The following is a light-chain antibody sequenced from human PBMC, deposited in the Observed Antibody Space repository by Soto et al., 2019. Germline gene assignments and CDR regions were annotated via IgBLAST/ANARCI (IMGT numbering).Light chain of an antibody. CDR3: QQYGSSPL. CDR2: GAS. CDR1: QSVSSN. V-gene: IGKV3D-15*02. Sequence: MVLTQSPATLSVSPLEIATLSFRASQSVSSNLAWHQQRPGQAPRLLIYGASTRATGVPARFSGGGSGTEFTLTISRLETEDFAVYYCQQYGSSPLFGQGTKVDIK. J-gene: IGKJ2*01.